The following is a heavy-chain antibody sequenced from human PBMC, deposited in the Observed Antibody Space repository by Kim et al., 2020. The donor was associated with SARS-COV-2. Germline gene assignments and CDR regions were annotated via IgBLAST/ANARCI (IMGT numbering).Heavy chain of an antibody. CDR1: GYSFTTYG. J-gene: IGHJ4*02. CDR2: INIYNGNT. CDR3: ARDRDRVLDY. D-gene: IGHD3-22*01. V-gene: IGHV1-18*01. Sequence: ASVKVSCKASGYSFTTYGISWVRQAPGQGLEWMAWINIYNGNTIYAQNLQGRVTLTTDTSTSTAYMELRSLTSDDTAVYYCARDRDRVLDYWGQGTLVTVSS.